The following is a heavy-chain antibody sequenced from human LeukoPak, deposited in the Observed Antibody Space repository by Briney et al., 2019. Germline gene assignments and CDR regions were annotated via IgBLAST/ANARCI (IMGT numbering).Heavy chain of an antibody. CDR3: ARDRQVTTVDAFDI. CDR2: ISYDGSNK. Sequence: GGSLRLSCAASGFTFSSYAMHWVRQAPGKGLEWVAVISYDGSNKYYADSVKGRFTISRDNSKNTLYLQMNSLRAEDTAVYYCARDRQVTTVDAFDIWGQGTMVTVSS. D-gene: IGHD4-17*01. V-gene: IGHV3-30-3*01. J-gene: IGHJ3*02. CDR1: GFTFSSYA.